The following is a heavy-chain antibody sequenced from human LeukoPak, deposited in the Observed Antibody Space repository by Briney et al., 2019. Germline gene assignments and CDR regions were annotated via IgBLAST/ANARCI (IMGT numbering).Heavy chain of an antibody. J-gene: IGHJ4*02. CDR3: ARVIYGTSCYDC. V-gene: IGHV4-4*02. D-gene: IGHD2-2*01. Sequence: SETLSLTCAVSGGSISSGNWWSWIRQPSGKGLEWIGEIYHSGSTNYNPSLKSRVTISVDKSKNQFSLKLSSVTAADAAVYYCARVIYGTSCYDCWGQGTLVSVSS. CDR2: IYHSGST. CDR1: GGSISSGNW.